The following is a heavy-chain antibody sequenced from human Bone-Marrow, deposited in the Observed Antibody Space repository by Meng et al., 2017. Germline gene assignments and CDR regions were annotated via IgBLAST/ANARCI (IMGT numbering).Heavy chain of an antibody. J-gene: IGHJ4*02. CDR1: GYNFPDYY. CDR3: ARDEDISAAGKLFGDY. Sequence: QGRRVQVGAGVTEVGASVKGSCKHSGYNFPDYYIHWVRRAPGQGVEWMGRINPKSGDTHYAQKFQARVTMTGDTSISTAYMELSGLRSDDTAMYYCARDEDISAAGKLFGDYWGQGTLVTVSS. V-gene: IGHV1-2*06. D-gene: IGHD6-13*01. CDR2: INPKSGDT.